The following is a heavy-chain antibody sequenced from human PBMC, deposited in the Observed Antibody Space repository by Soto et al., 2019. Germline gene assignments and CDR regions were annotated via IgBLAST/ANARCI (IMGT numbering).Heavy chain of an antibody. Sequence: AAVKVSCXASGYTFTTYVISWVRQAPGQGLEWLGWVNTHNGNTNYAQNLQGRVIMTADTSTRTAYTELRRLRSDDTAISYCTREGSAPYYYYGMDAWGQGTTVTVSS. CDR2: VNTHNGNT. J-gene: IGHJ6*02. CDR3: TREGSAPYYYYGMDA. D-gene: IGHD3-10*01. V-gene: IGHV1-18*01. CDR1: GYTFTTYV.